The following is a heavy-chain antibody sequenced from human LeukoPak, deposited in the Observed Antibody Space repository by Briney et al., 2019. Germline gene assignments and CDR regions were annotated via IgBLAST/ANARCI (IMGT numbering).Heavy chain of an antibody. CDR1: GYSISSGYY. D-gene: IGHD3-10*01. Sequence: SETLSLTCTVSGYSISSGYYRGWTRQPPGKGLEWIGNIYYSGSTYYNPSLKSRVTISVDTSKNQFSLKLSSVTAADTAVYYCARATRTYYYGSGKFMDVWGKGTTVTISS. CDR2: IYYSGST. J-gene: IGHJ6*04. V-gene: IGHV4-38-2*02. CDR3: ARATRTYYYGSGKFMDV.